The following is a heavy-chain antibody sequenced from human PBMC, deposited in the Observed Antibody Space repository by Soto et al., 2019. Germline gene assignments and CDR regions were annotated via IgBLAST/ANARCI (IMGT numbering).Heavy chain of an antibody. CDR3: PRHSLALRKNNWFDP. J-gene: IGHJ5*02. D-gene: IGHD3-3*02. V-gene: IGHV1-18*01. CDR2: ISAYNGNT. Sequence: ASVKVSCQASGYTSNSYGISWVRRAPGQGPEWMGWISAYNGNTNYAQKLQGRVTMTTNTSTSTAYIELRSLRSDDTALYFCPRHSLALRKNNWFDPWGQGIMVTVSS. CDR1: GYTSNSYG.